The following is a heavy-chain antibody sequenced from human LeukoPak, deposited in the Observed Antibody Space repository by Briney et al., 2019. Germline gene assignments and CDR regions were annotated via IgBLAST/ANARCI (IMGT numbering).Heavy chain of an antibody. CDR3: ARGPSSGLRNWFDP. CDR1: GGSISSSSYY. D-gene: IGHD6-19*01. J-gene: IGHJ5*02. V-gene: IGHV4-39*07. Sequence: TSETLSLTCTVSGGSISSSSYYWGWIRQPPGKGLEWIGSIYYSGSTYYNPSLKSRVTISVDTSKNQFSLKLSSVTAADTAVYYCARGPSSGLRNWFDPWGQGTLVTVSS. CDR2: IYYSGST.